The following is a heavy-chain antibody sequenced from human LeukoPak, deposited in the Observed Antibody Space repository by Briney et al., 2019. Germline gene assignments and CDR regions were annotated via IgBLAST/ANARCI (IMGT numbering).Heavy chain of an antibody. Sequence: PSETLSLTCTVSGGSISSYYWSWIRQPPGKGLEWIGYIYYSGSTNYNPSLKSRVTISVDTSKNQFSLKLSSVTAADTAVYYCARRRVYSGYDLGVEGYYFDYWDQGTLVTVSS. CDR2: IYYSGST. D-gene: IGHD5-12*01. J-gene: IGHJ4*02. V-gene: IGHV4-59*01. CDR3: ARRRVYSGYDLGVEGYYFDY. CDR1: GGSISSYY.